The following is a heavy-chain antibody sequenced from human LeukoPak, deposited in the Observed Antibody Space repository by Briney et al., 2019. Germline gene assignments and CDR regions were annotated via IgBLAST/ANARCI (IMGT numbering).Heavy chain of an antibody. V-gene: IGHV4-39*01. CDR2: IYYSGST. CDR1: AGPTSSSSYY. D-gene: IGHD3-3*01. CDR3: ARHASVSGNWPRPLDY. J-gene: IGHJ4*02. Sequence: PSAPLSLTCTVSAGPTSSSSYYWGWARQPPGKRLLRLSHIYYSGSTYYSPSLRSRVTISVDTSKNQFSLKLTSVTAADTAVYYCARHASVSGNWPRPLDYWGQGSLVTVSS.